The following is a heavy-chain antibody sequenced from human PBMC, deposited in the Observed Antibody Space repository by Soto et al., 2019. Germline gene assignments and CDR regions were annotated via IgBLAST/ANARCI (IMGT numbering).Heavy chain of an antibody. J-gene: IGHJ4*02. Sequence: SETLSLTCTVSGGSISSGDYYWSWIRQPPGKGLEWIGYIYYSGSTYYNPSLKSRVTISVDTSKNQFSLKLSSVTAADTAVYYCARADSSGHFVDYWAQGTLVTVSS. CDR3: ARADSSGHFVDY. V-gene: IGHV4-30-4*01. CDR1: GGSISSGDYY. CDR2: IYYSGST. D-gene: IGHD6-19*01.